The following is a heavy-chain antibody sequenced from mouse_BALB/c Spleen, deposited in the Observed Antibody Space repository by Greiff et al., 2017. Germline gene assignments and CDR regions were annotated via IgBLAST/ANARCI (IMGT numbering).Heavy chain of an antibody. D-gene: IGHD1-1*01. CDR3: ARDTTRDY. CDR2: IDPANGNT. CDR1: GFNIKDTY. Sequence: EVKLVESGAELVKPGASVKLSCTASGFNIKDTYMHWVKQRPEQGLEWIGRIDPANGNTKYDPKFQGKATITADTSSNTAYLQLSSLTSEDTAVYYCARDTTRDYWGQGTTLTVSS. V-gene: IGHV14-3*02. J-gene: IGHJ2*01.